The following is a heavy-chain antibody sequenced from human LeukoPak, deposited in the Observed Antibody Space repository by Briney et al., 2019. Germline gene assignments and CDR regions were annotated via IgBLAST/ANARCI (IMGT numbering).Heavy chain of an antibody. D-gene: IGHD3-10*01. CDR1: GFTFSNYA. V-gene: IGHV3-23*01. CDR2: ITGSGNST. CDR3: ARELFDFDY. J-gene: IGHJ4*02. Sequence: PGGSLRLSCAASGFTFSNYAMTWVRQAPGKGLEWVSEITGSGNSTYYADSVKGRFTISRDNSKNTLYLQMNSLRAEDTAVYYCARELFDFDYWGQGTLVTVSS.